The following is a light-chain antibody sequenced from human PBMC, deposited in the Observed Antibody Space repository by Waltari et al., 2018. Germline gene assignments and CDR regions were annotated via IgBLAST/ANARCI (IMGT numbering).Light chain of an antibody. CDR3: QQYYSRRT. Sequence: EIVMTQSPDSLAVSLGERATISCKSSQSLFSISNEQNYLAWYQQKSGQPPKLLIYWASTRESGVADRFSGSGSGTDFTLTITSLQAEDVAVDYCQQYYSRRTFGQGTKVEIK. J-gene: IGKJ1*01. CDR2: WAS. V-gene: IGKV4-1*01. CDR1: QSLFSISNEQNY.